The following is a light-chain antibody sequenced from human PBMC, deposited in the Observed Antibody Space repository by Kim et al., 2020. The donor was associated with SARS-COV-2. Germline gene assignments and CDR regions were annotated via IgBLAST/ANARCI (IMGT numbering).Light chain of an antibody. CDR2: GKN. CDR3: NSRHSSGNHLWV. V-gene: IGLV3-19*01. Sequence: SSELTQDPAVSVALGQTVRITCQGDSLRSYYASWYQQKPGQAPVLVIYGKNNRPSGIPDRFSGSSSGNTASLTITAAQAEDEADYYCNSRHSSGNHLWVFGGGTKLTVL. CDR1: SLRSYY. J-gene: IGLJ3*02.